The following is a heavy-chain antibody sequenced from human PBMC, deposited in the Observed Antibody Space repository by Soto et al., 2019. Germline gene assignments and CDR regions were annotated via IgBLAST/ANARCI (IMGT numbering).Heavy chain of an antibody. V-gene: IGHV3-23*01. D-gene: IGHD6-19*01. CDR1: GFTFSSYA. CDR2: ISGSGGST. Sequence: GGSLRLSCAASGFTFSSYAMSWVRQAPGKGLEWVSAISGSGGSTYYADSVKGRFTISRDNSKNTLYLQMNSLRAEDTAVYYCAKGLGGWLNYYYMDVWGKGTTVTVSS. CDR3: AKGLGGWLNYYYMDV. J-gene: IGHJ6*03.